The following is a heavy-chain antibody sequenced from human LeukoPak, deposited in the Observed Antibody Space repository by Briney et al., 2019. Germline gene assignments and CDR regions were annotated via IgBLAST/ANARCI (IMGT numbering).Heavy chain of an antibody. CDR1: GGSISSSSYY. V-gene: IGHV4-39*07. CDR2: IYYSGST. D-gene: IGHD2-15*01. Sequence: SETLSLTCTVSGGSISSSSYYWGWIRQPPGKGLEWIGSIYYSGSTYYNPSLKSRVTISVDTSKNQFSLKLSSVTAADTAVYHCARSVEGYCSGGSCYSYYYYMDVWGKGTTVTVSS. CDR3: ARSVEGYCSGGSCYSYYYYMDV. J-gene: IGHJ6*03.